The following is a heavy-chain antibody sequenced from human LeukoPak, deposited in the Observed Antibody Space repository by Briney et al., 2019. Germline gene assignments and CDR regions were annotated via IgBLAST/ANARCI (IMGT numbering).Heavy chain of an antibody. CDR1: GGSISSYY. CDR3: ARLRGLDAFDI. CDR2: IYYSGST. Sequence: ASETLSLTCTVSGGSISSYYWSWIRQPPGKGLEWIGYIYYSGSTNYNPSLKSRVTISVDTSKNQFSLKLSSVTAAHTAVYYCARLRGLDAFDIWGQGTMVTVSS. J-gene: IGHJ3*02. D-gene: IGHD1-26*01. V-gene: IGHV4-59*08.